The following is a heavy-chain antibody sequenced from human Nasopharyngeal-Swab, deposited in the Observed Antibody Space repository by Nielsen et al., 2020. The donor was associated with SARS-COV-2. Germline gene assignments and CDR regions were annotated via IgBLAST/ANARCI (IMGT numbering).Heavy chain of an antibody. CDR2: IKQDGSEK. CDR3: AREMGEFDY. D-gene: IGHD2-21*01. J-gene: IGHJ4*02. Sequence: GRQMPGKGLEWVANIKQDGSEKYYVDSVKGRFTISRDNAKNSLYLQMNSLRAEDTAVYYCAREMGEFDYWGQGTLVTVSS. V-gene: IGHV3-7*01.